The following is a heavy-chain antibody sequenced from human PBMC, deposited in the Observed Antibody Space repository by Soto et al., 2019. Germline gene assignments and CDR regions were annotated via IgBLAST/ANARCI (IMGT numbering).Heavy chain of an antibody. D-gene: IGHD6-19*01. V-gene: IGHV1-69*02. CDR2: IIPILGIA. CDR1: GGTFSSYT. CDR3: ARQGSGWYAGFDY. Sequence: QVQLVQSGAEVKKPGSSVKVSCKASGGTFSSYTISWVRQAPGQGLEWMGRIIPILGIANYAQKFQGRVTITEDKSTSTAYMELSSLRSEDTAVYYCARQGSGWYAGFDYWGQGTLVTVSS. J-gene: IGHJ4*02.